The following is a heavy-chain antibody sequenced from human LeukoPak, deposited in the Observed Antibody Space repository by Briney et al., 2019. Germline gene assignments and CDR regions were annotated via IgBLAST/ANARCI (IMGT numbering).Heavy chain of an antibody. J-gene: IGHJ4*02. CDR3: AKGLWSGYYGD. D-gene: IGHD3-3*01. CDR2: ISWNSGSI. CDR1: GFTFDDYA. V-gene: IGHV3-9*01. Sequence: GGSLRLSCAASGFTFDDYAMHWVRQAPGKGLEWVSGISWNSGSIGYADSVKGRFTFSRDNAKNSLYLQMNSLRAEDTALYYCAKGLWSGYYGDWGQGTLVTVSS.